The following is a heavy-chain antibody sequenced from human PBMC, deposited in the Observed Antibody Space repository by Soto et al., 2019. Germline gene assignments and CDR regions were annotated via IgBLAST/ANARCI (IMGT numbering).Heavy chain of an antibody. CDR1: GGSISSYY. CDR3: SRSSLPPYSSSSKGFDY. D-gene: IGHD6-6*01. Sequence: QVQLQESGPGLVKPSETLSLICTVSGGSISSYYWNWIRQSPGKGLEWIASLDYSGTTNYNPSLKGRNTPSRDPAKKQFSLEIRPVTAGGTAGFYLSRSSLPPYSSSSKGFDYWGQGSLVTVST. J-gene: IGHJ4*02. CDR2: LDYSGTT. V-gene: IGHV4-59*12.